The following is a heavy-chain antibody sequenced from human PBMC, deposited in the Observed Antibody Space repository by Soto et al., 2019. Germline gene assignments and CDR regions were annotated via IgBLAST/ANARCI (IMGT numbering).Heavy chain of an antibody. V-gene: IGHV3-11*01. CDR3: ARRLQWQLRPLDS. D-gene: IGHD6-19*01. CDR1: GFTFNDYY. CDR2: INTLSTAI. Sequence: GGSLRLSCEGSGFTFNDYYMTWIRQAPGKGLEWVAYINTLSTAIYYADSVKGRFTISRDNAKNSLYLQMNGLRAEDTAAYYCARRLQWQLRPLDSWGRGTLVTVSS. J-gene: IGHJ4*02.